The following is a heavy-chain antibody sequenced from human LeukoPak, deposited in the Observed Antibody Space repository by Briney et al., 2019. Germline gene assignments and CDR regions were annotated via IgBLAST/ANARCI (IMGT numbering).Heavy chain of an antibody. V-gene: IGHV1-24*01. D-gene: IGHD3-22*01. CDR3: ATTPTYYYDRSGYYAY. Sequence: ASPKVSCKVSGYTLTELSIHSGRPAPGKGLERMGGLDPEDGETTYAQKFKGRVTMTEDTSTDTAYMELSSLRSEDTAVYYCATTPTYYYDRSGYYAYWGQGTLVTVSS. CDR1: GYTLTELS. CDR2: LDPEDGET. J-gene: IGHJ4*02.